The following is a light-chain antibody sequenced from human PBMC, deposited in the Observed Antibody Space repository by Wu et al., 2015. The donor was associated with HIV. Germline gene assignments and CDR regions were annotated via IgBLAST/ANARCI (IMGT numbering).Light chain of an antibody. V-gene: IGKV1-5*03. CDR3: QQYSLYRT. J-gene: IGKJ1*01. CDR1: QSISNW. CDR2: KAS. Sequence: IQMTQSPSTLSASVGDRVTITCRASQSISNWLAWYQQKPGKAPKLLISKASSLESGVPSRFSGSGSGTEFTLTISSLQPEDFATYYCQQYSLYRTFGQGTKVEMK.